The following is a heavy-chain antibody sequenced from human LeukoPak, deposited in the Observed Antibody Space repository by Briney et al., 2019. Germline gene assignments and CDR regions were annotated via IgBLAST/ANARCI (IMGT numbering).Heavy chain of an antibody. V-gene: IGHV4-59*01. J-gene: IGHJ5*02. D-gene: IGHD3-10*02. CDR3: ARDDVRRLFDP. CDR1: GGSISSYY. CDR2: IYYSGST. Sequence: SETLSLTCTVSGGSISSYYWSWIRQPPGKGLEWIGYIYYSGSTNYNPSLKSRVTISVDTSKNQSSLKLSSVTAADTAVYYCARDDVRRLFDPWGQGTLVTVSS.